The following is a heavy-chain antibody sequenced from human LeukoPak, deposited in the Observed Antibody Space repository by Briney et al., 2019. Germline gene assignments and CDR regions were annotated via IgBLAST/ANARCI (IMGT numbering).Heavy chain of an antibody. V-gene: IGHV3-48*04. CDR1: GFTFSSYG. D-gene: IGHD6-13*01. CDR3: ASRRKIAAAGTFDY. Sequence: GGSLRLSCAASGFTFSSYGMHWVRQAPGKGLEWVSYISSSGSTIYYADSVKGRFTITRDNAKNSLYLQMNSLRAEDTAVYYCASRRKIAAAGTFDYWGQGTLVTVSS. J-gene: IGHJ4*02. CDR2: ISSSGSTI.